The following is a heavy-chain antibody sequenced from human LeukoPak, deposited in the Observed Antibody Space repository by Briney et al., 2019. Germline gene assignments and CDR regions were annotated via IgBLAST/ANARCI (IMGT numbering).Heavy chain of an antibody. CDR3: ASHIVQQPIDH. D-gene: IGHD5-12*01. Sequence: PSETLSLTCAVYGGSFSGYYWSWIRQPPGKGLEWIGEINHSGSTNYNPSLKSRVTISVDTSKNQFSLKLSSVTAADTAVYYGASHIVQQPIDHWGRGTLVTVSS. CDR1: GGSFSGYY. J-gene: IGHJ4*02. CDR2: INHSGST. V-gene: IGHV4-34*01.